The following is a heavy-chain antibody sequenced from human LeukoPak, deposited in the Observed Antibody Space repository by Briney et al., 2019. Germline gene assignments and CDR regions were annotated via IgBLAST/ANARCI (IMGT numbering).Heavy chain of an antibody. J-gene: IGHJ4*02. CDR1: GGTFSSYA. V-gene: IGHV1-69*04. D-gene: IGHD5-18*01. Sequence: VASVKVSCKASGGTFSSYAISWVRQAPGQGLEWMGRIIPILGIANYAQKFQGRVTITADKSTSTAYMELSSLRSEDTAVYYCASNPPGYSYGSTTLFDYWGQGTLVTVSS. CDR3: ASNPPGYSYGSTTLFDY. CDR2: IIPILGIA.